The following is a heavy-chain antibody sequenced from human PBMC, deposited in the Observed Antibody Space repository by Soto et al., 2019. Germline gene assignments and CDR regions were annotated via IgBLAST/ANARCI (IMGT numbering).Heavy chain of an antibody. CDR3: ANVNDRYSDY. Sequence: ASVKVSCKASGGTFSSYAISWVRQAPGQGLEWMGGIIPIFGTANYAQKFQGRVTITADESTSTAYMELSSLRSEDTAVYYCANVNDRYSDYWGQGTLVTVSS. J-gene: IGHJ4*02. D-gene: IGHD1-1*01. V-gene: IGHV1-69*13. CDR2: IIPIFGTA. CDR1: GGTFSSYA.